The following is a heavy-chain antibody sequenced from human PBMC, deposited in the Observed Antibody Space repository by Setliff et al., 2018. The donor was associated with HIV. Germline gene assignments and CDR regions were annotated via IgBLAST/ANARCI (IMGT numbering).Heavy chain of an antibody. CDR2: VSGGGTAT. J-gene: IGHJ4*02. V-gene: IGHV3-21*01. CDR1: GFTFSGFA. Sequence: GSLRLSCGASGFTFSGFAMNWVRHAPGKGLEWVSAVSGGGTATEYAGSVQGRFTISRDNAKNSLYLQMNSLRAEDTAVYYCVRSTPYYYDSSGYYRVFDYWGQGTLVTVSS. CDR3: VRSTPYYYDSSGYYRVFDY. D-gene: IGHD3-22*01.